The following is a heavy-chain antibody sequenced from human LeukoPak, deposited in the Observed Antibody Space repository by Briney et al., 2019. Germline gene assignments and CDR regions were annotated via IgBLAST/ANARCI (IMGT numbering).Heavy chain of an antibody. CDR2: VSNDGTEK. J-gene: IGHJ4*02. CDR3: ARDGGDGYNDLDY. D-gene: IGHD5-24*01. CDR1: GFTFSSYA. V-gene: IGHV3-30-3*01. Sequence: GGSLRLSCAASGFTFSSYAIHWVRQAPGKGLEGVAVVSNDGTEKYYADSAKGRFTISRDNSKNTLYLQMNSLRTEDTAVYYCARDGGDGYNDLDYWGQGTLVTVSS.